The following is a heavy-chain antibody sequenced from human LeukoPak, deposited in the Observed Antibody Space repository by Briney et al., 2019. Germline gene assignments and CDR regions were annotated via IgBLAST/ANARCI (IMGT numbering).Heavy chain of an antibody. V-gene: IGHV3-30*18. D-gene: IGHD2-15*01. Sequence: GGSLRLSCAASGFTFSSYSMNWVRQAPGKGLEWVAVISYDGSNKYYADSVKGRFTISRDNSKNTLYLQMNSLRAEDTAVYYCAKDITRVVAAPNYFDYWGQGTLVTVSS. CDR3: AKDITRVVAAPNYFDY. J-gene: IGHJ4*02. CDR1: GFTFSSYS. CDR2: ISYDGSNK.